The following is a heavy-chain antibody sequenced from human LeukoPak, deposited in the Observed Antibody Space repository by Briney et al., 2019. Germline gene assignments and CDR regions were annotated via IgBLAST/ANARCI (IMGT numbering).Heavy chain of an antibody. CDR3: ASPLPNSYHRAFSFGY. CDR1: GGSISSYY. Sequence: PSETLSLTCTVSGGSISSYYWSWIRQPAGKGLEWIGRIYSSGSTNYNPSLKSRVTMSVATSKNQFSLKLSSVTAADTAVYYCASPLPNSYHRAFSFGYWGQGTLVTVSS. V-gene: IGHV4-4*07. D-gene: IGHD4-23*01. CDR2: IYSSGST. J-gene: IGHJ4*02.